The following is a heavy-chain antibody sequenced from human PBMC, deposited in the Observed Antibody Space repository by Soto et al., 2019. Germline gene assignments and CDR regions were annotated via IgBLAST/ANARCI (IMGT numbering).Heavy chain of an antibody. CDR1: GGSISDDSY. Sequence: TLSLTCTVSGGSISDDSYWSWIRQTPGKGLEWIGYIYHTGNTYYNPSLRSRVSISVDKSKSQFSLKLISVTAADTAVYFFARDESQLLSSVSWFEYWGQGTLVTVS. CDR2: IYHTGNT. V-gene: IGHV4-30-4*01. D-gene: IGHD2-2*01. J-gene: IGHJ5*01. CDR3: ARDESQLLSSVSWFEY.